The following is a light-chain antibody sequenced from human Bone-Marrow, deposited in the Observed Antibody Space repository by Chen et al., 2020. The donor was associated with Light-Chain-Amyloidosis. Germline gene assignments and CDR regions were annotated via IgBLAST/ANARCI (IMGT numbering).Light chain of an antibody. J-gene: IGLJ2*01. CDR2: RDT. V-gene: IGLV3-25*03. CDR1: ELPTKY. Sequence: SYELPQPPSVSVSPGQTARITYSGDELPTKYACWYLQKPGQAPVLVLHRDTVRPSGISERFYGSSSGTTATLTISGVQAEDEADYHCQSADSSGTYEVIFGGGTKLTVL. CDR3: QSADSSGTYEVI.